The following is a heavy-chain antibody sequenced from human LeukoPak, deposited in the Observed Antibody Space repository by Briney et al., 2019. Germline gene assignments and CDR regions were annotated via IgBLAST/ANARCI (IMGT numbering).Heavy chain of an antibody. Sequence: SQTMTLTCTDTGGSISNYYCSWIRQPAGKGLERNWRIYTSGSTNYNPSLKSRVTMSVDTSKNQFSLKLSSVTAADTAVYYCARAPVFDAFDIWGQGTMVTVSS. V-gene: IGHV4-4*07. CDR3: ARAPVFDAFDI. CDR1: GGSISNYY. J-gene: IGHJ3*02. CDR2: IYTSGST.